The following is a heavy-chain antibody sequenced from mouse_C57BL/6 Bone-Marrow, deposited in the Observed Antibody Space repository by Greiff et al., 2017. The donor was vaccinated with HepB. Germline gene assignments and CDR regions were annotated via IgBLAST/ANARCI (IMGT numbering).Heavy chain of an antibody. Sequence: EVQLQESGGGLVKPGGSLKLSCAASGFTFSSYTMSWVRQTPEKRLEWVATISGGGGNTYYPDSVKGRFTISRDNAKNTLYLQMSSLRSEDTALYYCARLGIYYDYDGAWFAYWGQGTLVTVSA. J-gene: IGHJ3*01. CDR3: ARLGIYYDYDGAWFAY. D-gene: IGHD2-4*01. CDR1: GFTFSSYT. CDR2: ISGGGGNT. V-gene: IGHV5-9*01.